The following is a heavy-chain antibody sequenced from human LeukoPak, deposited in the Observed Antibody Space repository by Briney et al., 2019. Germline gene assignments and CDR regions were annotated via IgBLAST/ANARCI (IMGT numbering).Heavy chain of an antibody. CDR1: GFTFRRNW. V-gene: IGHV3-74*01. J-gene: IGHJ4*02. CDR3: AKIDAY. Sequence: GGSLRLSCAASGFTFRRNWMHCVRQAPGKGLVWVSRINSDGSITNYADSVKGRFTISRDNAKNTLDLQMSRLRAEDTAVYYCAKIDAYWGQGTLVTVSS. CDR2: INSDGSIT.